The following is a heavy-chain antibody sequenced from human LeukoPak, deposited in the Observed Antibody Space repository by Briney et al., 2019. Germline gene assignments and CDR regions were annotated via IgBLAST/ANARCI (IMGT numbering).Heavy chain of an antibody. D-gene: IGHD6-13*01. J-gene: IGHJ4*02. CDR3: ARGGGGHSSMTGCFDY. Sequence: SETLSLTCTVSGGSISSGDYYWSWIRQPPGKGLEWIGYIYYSGSTYYNPSLKSRVTISVDTSKNQFSLKLSSVTAADTAVYFCARGGGGHSSMTGCFDYRGQGTLVTVSS. CDR2: IYYSGST. CDR1: GGSISSGDYY. V-gene: IGHV4-30-4*08.